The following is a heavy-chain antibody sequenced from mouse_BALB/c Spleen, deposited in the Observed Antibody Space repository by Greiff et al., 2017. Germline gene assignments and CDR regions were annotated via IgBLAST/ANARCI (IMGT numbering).Heavy chain of an antibody. CDR3: VGSGYYAMDY. CDR2: ISYSGST. V-gene: IGHV3-2*02. D-gene: IGHD1-1*01. Sequence: EVQLVESGPGLVKPSQSLSLTCTVTGYSITSDYAWNWIRQFPGNKLEWMGYISYSGSTSYNPSLKSRISITRDTSKNQFFLQLNSVTTEDTATYYCVGSGYYAMDYWGQGTSVTVSS. CDR1: GYSITSDYA. J-gene: IGHJ4*01.